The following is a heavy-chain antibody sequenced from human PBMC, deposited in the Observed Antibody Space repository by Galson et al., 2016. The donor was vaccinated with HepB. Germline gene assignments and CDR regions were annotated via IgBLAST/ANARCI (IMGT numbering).Heavy chain of an antibody. CDR3: ARGGTLPKTNLYGMDV. CDR1: GYTFSNYD. CDR2: MNPKRGNT. V-gene: IGHV1-8*01. J-gene: IGHJ6*02. Sequence: SVKVSCKASGYTFSNYDINWLRQAPGQGPEWMALMNPKRGNTGYAQSFKARVTMTRATSISTAYMELYSLTSEDTAVYFCARGGTLPKTNLYGMDVWGQGTTVTVSS. D-gene: IGHD2-8*01.